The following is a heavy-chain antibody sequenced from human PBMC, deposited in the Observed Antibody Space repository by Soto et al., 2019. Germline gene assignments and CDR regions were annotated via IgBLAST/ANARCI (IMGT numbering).Heavy chain of an antibody. D-gene: IGHD3-22*01. CDR1: GGTFSSYA. J-gene: IGHJ4*02. CDR2: IIPIFGTA. CDR3: ARSDSSGYYPGYY. V-gene: IGHV1-69*13. Sequence: GASVKVSCKASGGTFSSYAISWVRQAPGQGLEWMGGIIPIFGTANYAQKFQGRVTITADESTSTAYMELSSLRSEDTAVYYCARSDSSGYYPGYYWGQGTLVTVSS.